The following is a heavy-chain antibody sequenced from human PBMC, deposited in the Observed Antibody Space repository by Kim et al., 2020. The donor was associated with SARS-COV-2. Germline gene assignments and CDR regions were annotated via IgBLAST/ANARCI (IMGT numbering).Heavy chain of an antibody. Sequence: GGSLRLSCAASGFTFSNAWMSWVRQAPGKGLEWVGRIKSKTDGGTTDYAAPVKGRFTISRDDSKNTLYLQMNSLKTEDTAVYYCTTRITMVRGVIYYGMDVWGQGTTVTVSS. CDR3: TTRITMVRGVIYYGMDV. J-gene: IGHJ6*02. D-gene: IGHD3-10*01. CDR2: IKSKTDGGTT. CDR1: GFTFSNAW. V-gene: IGHV3-15*01.